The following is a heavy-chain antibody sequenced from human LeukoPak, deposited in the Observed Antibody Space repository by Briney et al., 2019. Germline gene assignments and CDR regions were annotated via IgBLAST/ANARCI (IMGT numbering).Heavy chain of an antibody. V-gene: IGHV3-21*04. CDR3: AKKRGSSSSFFYFDY. D-gene: IGHD6-6*01. J-gene: IGHJ4*02. Sequence: GGSLRLSCAASGFTFSSYSMNWVRQAPGKGLEWVSSISSSSSYIYYADSVKGRFTISRDNAKNSLYLQMDSLRAEDTAVYYCAKKRGSSSSFFYFDYWGQGTLVTVSS. CDR1: GFTFSSYS. CDR2: ISSSSSYI.